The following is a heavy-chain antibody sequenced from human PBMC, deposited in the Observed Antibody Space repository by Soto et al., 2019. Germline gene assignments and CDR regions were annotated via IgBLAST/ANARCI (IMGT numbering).Heavy chain of an antibody. D-gene: IGHD3-10*01. CDR1: GGSFRSYA. Sequence: SVKVSCKASGGSFRSYAFNWVRQAPGQGLEWMGGIIPAFGTANYAQKFQGRVTITADESTSTAYMELSSLRSEDSAVYYCARAPGVRNYYFDYWGQGTLVTVSS. CDR2: IIPAFGTA. V-gene: IGHV1-69*13. J-gene: IGHJ4*02. CDR3: ARAPGVRNYYFDY.